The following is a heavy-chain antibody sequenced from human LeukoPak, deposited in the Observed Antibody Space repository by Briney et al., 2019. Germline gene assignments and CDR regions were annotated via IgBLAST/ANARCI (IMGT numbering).Heavy chain of an antibody. CDR1: GFTFSSYS. CDR2: ISSSSSYI. CDR3: ARDLGLELRWFDP. V-gene: IGHV3-21*04. D-gene: IGHD1-7*01. J-gene: IGHJ5*02. Sequence: GGSLRLSCAASGFTFSSYSMNWVRQARGKGLEWVSSISSSSSYIYYADSVKGRFTISRDNAKNSLYLQMNSLRAEDTAVYYCARDLGLELRWFDPWGQGTLVTVSS.